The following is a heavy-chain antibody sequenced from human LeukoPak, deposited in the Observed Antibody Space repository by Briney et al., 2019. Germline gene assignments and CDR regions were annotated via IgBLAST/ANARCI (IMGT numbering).Heavy chain of an antibody. J-gene: IGHJ4*02. D-gene: IGHD3-10*01. Sequence: PGGSLRLSCAASGFTFSSYGMHWVRQAPGKGLEWVAFIRYDGSNKYYADSVKGRFTISRDNSKNTLYMQMDSLRAEDTAVYYCAKSAAGSSGSLLHYWGQGTLVTVSS. CDR2: IRYDGSNK. V-gene: IGHV3-30*02. CDR1: GFTFSSYG. CDR3: AKSAAGSSGSLLHY.